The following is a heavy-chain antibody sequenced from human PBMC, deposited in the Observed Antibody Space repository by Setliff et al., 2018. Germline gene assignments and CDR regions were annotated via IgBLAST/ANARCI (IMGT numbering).Heavy chain of an antibody. CDR1: GSSITSTSYF. D-gene: IGHD3-16*01. Sequence: SETLSLTCTVSGSSITSTSYFWHWIRQPAGKGLEWIGHIYISGGTNYNPSLKSRVTMSVDRSKNRFSLNLRSVTAADTAIYYCARLYYASRALYFDSWGQGSLVTVSS. CDR2: IYISGGT. CDR3: ARLYYASRALYFDS. J-gene: IGHJ4*02. V-gene: IGHV4-61*09.